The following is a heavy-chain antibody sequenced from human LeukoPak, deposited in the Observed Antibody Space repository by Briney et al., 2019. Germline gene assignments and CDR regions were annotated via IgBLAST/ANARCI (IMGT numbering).Heavy chain of an antibody. CDR3: ARGSTFTIFGVYYYYYYMDV. CDR1: GGSFSGYY. D-gene: IGHD3-3*01. J-gene: IGHJ6*03. V-gene: IGHV4-34*01. Sequence: SETLSLTCAVYGGSFSGYYWSWIRQPPGKGLEWIGEINHSGSTNYNPSLKSRVTISVDTSKNQFSLKLGSVTAADTAVYYCARGSTFTIFGVYYYYYYMDVWGKGTTVTVSS. CDR2: INHSGST.